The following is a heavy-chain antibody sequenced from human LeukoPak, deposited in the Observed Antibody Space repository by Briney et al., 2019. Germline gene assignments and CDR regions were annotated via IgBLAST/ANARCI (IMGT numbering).Heavy chain of an antibody. CDR3: ARSTKYSSSYYYYGMDV. CDR1: GGTFSSYA. D-gene: IGHD6-6*01. CDR2: IIPIFGIA. J-gene: IGHJ6*02. Sequence: VASVKVSCKASGGTFSSYAISWVRQAPGQGLEWMGRIIPIFGIANYAQKFQGRVTITADKSTSTAYMELSSLRSEGTAVYYCARSTKYSSSYYYYGMDVWGQGTTVTVSS. V-gene: IGHV1-69*04.